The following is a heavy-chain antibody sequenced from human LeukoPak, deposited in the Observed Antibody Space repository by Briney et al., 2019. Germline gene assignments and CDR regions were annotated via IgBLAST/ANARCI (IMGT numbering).Heavy chain of an antibody. CDR3: ARGGAAAGHHDAFDI. D-gene: IGHD6-13*01. V-gene: IGHV1-2*04. J-gene: IGHJ3*02. CDR2: INPNSGGT. Sequence: ASVKVSCKASGYTFTGYYMHWVRQAPGQGLEWMGWINPNSGGTNYAQKFQGWVTMTRDTSISTAYMELSRLRSDDTAVYYCARGGAAAGHHDAFDIWGQGTMVTVSS. CDR1: GYTFTGYY.